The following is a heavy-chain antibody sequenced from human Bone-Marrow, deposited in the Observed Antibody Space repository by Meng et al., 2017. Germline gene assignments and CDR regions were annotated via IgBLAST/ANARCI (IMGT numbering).Heavy chain of an antibody. D-gene: IGHD3-10*01. J-gene: IGHJ4*02. V-gene: IGHV3-74*01. CDR1: GFTFSRYW. CDR3: AKYLVRGECVDY. CDR2: IDTGGGTT. Sequence: EVQLVESGGGLVPPGGPLILSCSASGFTFSRYWFHWVRQVPGKGRVWVSRIDTGGGTTNYADSVRGRFTIYRDNSKKTLYLQMNSLGAEDTAVYYCAKYLVRGECVDYWGQGTLVTVSS.